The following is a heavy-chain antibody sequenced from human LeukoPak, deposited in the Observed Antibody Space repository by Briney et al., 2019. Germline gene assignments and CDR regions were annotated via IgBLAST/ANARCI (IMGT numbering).Heavy chain of an antibody. Sequence: GRSLRLSCAASGFTFSSYGMHWVRQAPGKGLEWVAVISYDGSNKYYADSVKGRFTTSRDNAKNSLYLEMNSLRAEDTAVYYCARWTSYYFDYWGQGTLVTVSS. V-gene: IGHV3-30*03. CDR1: GFTFSSYG. J-gene: IGHJ4*02. CDR2: ISYDGSNK. CDR3: ARWTSYYFDY. D-gene: IGHD3/OR15-3a*01.